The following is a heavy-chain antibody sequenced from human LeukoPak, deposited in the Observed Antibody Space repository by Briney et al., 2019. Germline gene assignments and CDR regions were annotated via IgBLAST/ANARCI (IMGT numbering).Heavy chain of an antibody. D-gene: IGHD3-22*01. CDR3: ARGGDYYDSSGYFWRPAEIDY. V-gene: IGHV3-74*03. J-gene: IGHJ4*02. CDR2: INRDGSTT. CDR1: GXTFSSYW. Sequence: GGSLRLSWAASGXTFSSYWLHWVRQAPGKGLVWVSRINRDGSTTTYADSVKGRFTVSRDNAKNTLNLQMNSLRAEDTAVYYCARGGDYYDSSGYFWRPAEIDYWGQGTLVTVSS.